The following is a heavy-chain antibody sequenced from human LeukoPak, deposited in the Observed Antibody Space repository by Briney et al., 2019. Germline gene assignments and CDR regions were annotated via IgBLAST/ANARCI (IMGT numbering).Heavy chain of an antibody. D-gene: IGHD3-9*01. J-gene: IGHJ4*02. CDR1: GDSVSSNSAA. CDR2: TYYRSKWYN. Sequence: SQTLSLTCAISGDSVSSNSAAWNWIRQSPSRGLEWLGRTYYRSKWYNDYVVSVKSRITINPDTSKNQFSLQLNSVTPEDTAVYYCARGWSILTGYSVDYYFDYWGQGTLVTVSS. V-gene: IGHV6-1*01. CDR3: ARGWSILTGYSVDYYFDY.